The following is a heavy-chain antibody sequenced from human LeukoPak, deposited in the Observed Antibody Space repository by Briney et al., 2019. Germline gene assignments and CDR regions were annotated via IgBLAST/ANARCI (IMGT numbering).Heavy chain of an antibody. CDR1: GGSVTSTNR. Sequence: PSETLSLTCDVSGGSVTSTNRWTWFRQPPGKGLEWIGEVHLDGRTNYNPSLKSRLVMSADLPENHISLKLTSVTAADTAVYYCAREGGFYRPLDYSGQGTLVTVSS. D-gene: IGHD6-25*01. V-gene: IGHV4-4*02. CDR2: VHLDGRT. J-gene: IGHJ4*02. CDR3: AREGGFYRPLDY.